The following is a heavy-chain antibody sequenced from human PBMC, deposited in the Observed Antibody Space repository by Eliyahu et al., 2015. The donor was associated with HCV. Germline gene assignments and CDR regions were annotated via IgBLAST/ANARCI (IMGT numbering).Heavy chain of an antibody. D-gene: IGHD5-12*01. CDR3: ARAVSDYEHYFDY. CDR2: IYYSGST. J-gene: IGHJ4*02. Sequence: QLQLQESGPGLVKPSETLSLTCTVSGGSISSSSYYWGWIRQPPGKGLEWIGSIYYSGSTYYNPSLKSRVTISVDTSKNQFSLKLSSVTAADTAVYYCARAVSDYEHYFDYWGQGTLVTVSS. V-gene: IGHV4-39*07. CDR1: GGSISSSSYY.